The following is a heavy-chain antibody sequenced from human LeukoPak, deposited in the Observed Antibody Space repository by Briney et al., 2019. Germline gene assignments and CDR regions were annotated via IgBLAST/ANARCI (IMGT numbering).Heavy chain of an antibody. Sequence: SETLSLTCAVYGGSFSGYYWSWIRQPPVKGLEWIGEINHSGSTNYNPSLKSRVTISVDSSKNQFSLKLSSVTAADTAVYYCARGSNSSSWSGNWFDPWGQRTLVTVSS. D-gene: IGHD6-13*01. V-gene: IGHV4-34*01. CDR2: INHSGST. CDR3: ARGSNSSSWSGNWFDP. CDR1: GGSFSGYY. J-gene: IGHJ5*02.